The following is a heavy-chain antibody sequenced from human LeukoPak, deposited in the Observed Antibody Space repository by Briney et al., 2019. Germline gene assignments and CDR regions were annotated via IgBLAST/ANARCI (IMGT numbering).Heavy chain of an antibody. J-gene: IGHJ4*02. CDR2: VYYTGTP. CDR1: GGSLSVYY. CDR3: ARDSGDYVWVG. D-gene: IGHD3-16*01. Sequence: SETLSLTCTVSGGSLSVYYWTWIRQIPGKGLEWIGYVYYTGTPNYNPSLQSRVTISVDTSKNQFSLRLSSVTAADTAMYYCARDSGDYVWVGWGRGTLVTVSS. V-gene: IGHV4-59*13.